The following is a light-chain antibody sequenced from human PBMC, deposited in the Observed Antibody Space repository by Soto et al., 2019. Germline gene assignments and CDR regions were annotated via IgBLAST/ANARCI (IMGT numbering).Light chain of an antibody. CDR1: SSKIGSNT. Sequence: QSVLTQPPSASGTPGQRVTISCSGSSSKIGSNTVNWYQQLPGTAPKLLIYSNNQRPSGVPDRFSGSKSGTSASLAISGFQSEDEADYYCAAWDDSLNGYVFGTGTKVTVL. CDR3: AAWDDSLNGYV. J-gene: IGLJ1*01. CDR2: SNN. V-gene: IGLV1-44*01.